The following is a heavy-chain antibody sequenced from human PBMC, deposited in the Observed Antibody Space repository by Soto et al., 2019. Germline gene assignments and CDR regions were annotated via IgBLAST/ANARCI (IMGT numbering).Heavy chain of an antibody. CDR3: ARGQYYYDSSGYYPFDY. J-gene: IGHJ4*02. V-gene: IGHV3-33*01. Sequence: HPGGSLRLSCAASGFTFSSYGMHWVRQAPGKGLEWVAVIWYDGSNKYYADSVKGRFTISRDNSKNTLYLQMNSLRAEDTAVYYCARGQYYYDSSGYYPFDYWGQGTLVTVSS. CDR2: IWYDGSNK. D-gene: IGHD3-22*01. CDR1: GFTFSSYG.